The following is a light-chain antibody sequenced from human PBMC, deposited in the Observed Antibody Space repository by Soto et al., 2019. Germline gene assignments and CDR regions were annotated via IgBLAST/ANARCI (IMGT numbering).Light chain of an antibody. J-gene: IGKJ4*01. Sequence: PGERATLSCRASQSISATHLAWYQQRPGQAPRLLLYGASSRATGIPDRFSGSGSGTDFTLTISRVEPEDFAVFYCQHYGSSPLTFGGGTRWRSN. CDR3: QHYGSSPLT. CDR1: QSISATH. V-gene: IGKV3-20*01. CDR2: GAS.